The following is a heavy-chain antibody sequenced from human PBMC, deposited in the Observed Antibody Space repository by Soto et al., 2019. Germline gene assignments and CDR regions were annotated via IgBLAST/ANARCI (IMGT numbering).Heavy chain of an antibody. CDR3: VRANFSSGYSSGLYYFDY. CDR2: ISYDARNR. V-gene: IGHV3-30-3*01. J-gene: IGHJ4*02. Sequence: GGSLRLSCVAAASGFTFSRCAMHWVRQAPGKGLEWVAYISYDARNRYYADSVKDRFTISRDNSKNTLYLHMNTLSDEDTAVYYCVRANFSSGYSSGLYYFDYWGQGTPVT. D-gene: IGHD6-19*01. CDR1: GFTFSRCA.